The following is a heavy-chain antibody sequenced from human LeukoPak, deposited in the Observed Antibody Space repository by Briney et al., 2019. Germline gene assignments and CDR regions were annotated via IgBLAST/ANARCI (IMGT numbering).Heavy chain of an antibody. V-gene: IGHV3-7*01. D-gene: IGHD5-18*01. J-gene: IGHJ4*02. CDR3: ARDLAYSRLDY. Sequence: GGSLRLSCAVSGLTFSSSWMDWVRQAPGRGLEWVASINPEGSEKYSADSVKGRFTISRDNAKNSLYLQMDSLRVEDTAFYYCARDLAYSRLDYWGQGMLVTVSS. CDR2: INPEGSEK. CDR1: GLTFSSSW.